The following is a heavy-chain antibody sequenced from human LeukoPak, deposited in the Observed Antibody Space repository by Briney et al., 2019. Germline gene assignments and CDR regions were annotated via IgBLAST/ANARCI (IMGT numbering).Heavy chain of an antibody. Sequence: GGSLRLSCAASGLTFYIYAMHCLRHAPGKGVVGVAVISYDGSNTYYADSVKGRLTISRDNSKNTLYLQMNSLRAEDTAVYYCARASMSSGYYYSFDYWGQGTLVTVSS. CDR1: GLTFYIYA. D-gene: IGHD3-22*01. V-gene: IGHV3-30*04. CDR3: ARASMSSGYYYSFDY. J-gene: IGHJ4*02. CDR2: ISYDGSNT.